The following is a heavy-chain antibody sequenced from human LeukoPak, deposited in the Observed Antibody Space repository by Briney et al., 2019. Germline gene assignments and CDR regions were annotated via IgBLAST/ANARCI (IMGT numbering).Heavy chain of an antibody. J-gene: IGHJ4*02. CDR3: AKADHRYSSSWYFDY. CDR1: GFTFSSYA. V-gene: IGHV3-23*01. Sequence: GGSLRLSCAASGFTFSSYAMGWVRQAPGKGLEWVSAISGSGGSTYYADSVKGRFTISRDNSKNTLYLQMNSLRAEDTAVYYCAKADHRYSSSWYFDYWGQGTLVTVSS. D-gene: IGHD6-13*01. CDR2: ISGSGGST.